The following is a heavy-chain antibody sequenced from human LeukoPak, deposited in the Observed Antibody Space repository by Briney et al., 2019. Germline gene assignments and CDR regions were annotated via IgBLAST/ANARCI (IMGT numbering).Heavy chain of an antibody. CDR2: ISNSGRTI. J-gene: IGHJ4*02. CDR3: ASSTAIGY. Sequence: PGGSLRLSCAASGFTFSNYEMNWVRQAPGKGLEWVSYISNSGRTIYYADSVKGRFTISRDNAKNSLYLQMNSLRTEDTAVYYCASSTAIGYWGQGTLVTVSS. V-gene: IGHV3-48*03. CDR1: GFTFSNYE.